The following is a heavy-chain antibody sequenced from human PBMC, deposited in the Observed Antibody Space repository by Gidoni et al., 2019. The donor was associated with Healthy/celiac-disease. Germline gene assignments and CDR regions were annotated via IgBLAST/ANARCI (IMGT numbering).Heavy chain of an antibody. D-gene: IGHD6-6*01. Sequence: QVQLVQSGPEVKKPGSSVKVSCKASGCTFSSYAISWVLQAPGQGLECMGGIIPIFGKANYAQKFQGRVTITADKSTSTAYMELSSLRSEDTAVYYCARERPSASHAFDIWGQGTMITVSS. CDR2: IIPIFGKA. V-gene: IGHV1-69*14. J-gene: IGHJ3*02. CDR3: ARERPSASHAFDI. CDR1: GCTFSSYA.